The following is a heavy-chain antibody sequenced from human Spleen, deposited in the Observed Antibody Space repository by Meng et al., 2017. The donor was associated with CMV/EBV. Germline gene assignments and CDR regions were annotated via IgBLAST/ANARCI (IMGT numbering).Heavy chain of an antibody. CDR1: GFTLSGNR. CDR2: ITSSSSHL. CDR3: TRTTSTGTTGDRTYGMDV. J-gene: IGHJ6*02. D-gene: IGHD7-27*01. V-gene: IGHV3-21*01. Sequence: GESLKISCAASGFTLSGNRMNWVRQAPGKGLEWVSSITSSSSHLMYADSVQGRFTISRDNAKSSLYLQMNSLRADDTAVYYCTRTTSTGTTGDRTYGMDVWGQGTTVTVSS.